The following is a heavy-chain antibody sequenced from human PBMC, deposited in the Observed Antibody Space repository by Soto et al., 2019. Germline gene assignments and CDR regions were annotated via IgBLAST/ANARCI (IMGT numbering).Heavy chain of an antibody. D-gene: IGHD1-26*01. V-gene: IGHV3-30-3*01. CDR2: ISYDGSNK. Sequence: QVQLVESGGGVVQPGRSLRLSCAAAGFTFSSYAMHWFRQSPGKGLEWVAVISYDGSNKYYADSVKGRFTISRDNSKNTRYLQMNSMRDEDTDVYYCARDCRSSGSYFDYWGQGTLVTVSS. CDR1: GFTFSSYA. J-gene: IGHJ4*02. CDR3: ARDCRSSGSYFDY.